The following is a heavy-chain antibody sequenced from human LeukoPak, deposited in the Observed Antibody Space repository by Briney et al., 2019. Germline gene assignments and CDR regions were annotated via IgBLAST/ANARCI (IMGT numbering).Heavy chain of an antibody. CDR3: ARDRATGSSWYVRWFDP. V-gene: IGHV1-2*02. Sequence: ASVKVSCKASGYTFTRHYMHWVRQAPGQGREWMGWINPKSGGTNYAQKFQGRVTITRDTSISTAYMELSRLSSDVTAVYYCARDRATGSSWYVRWFDPWGQGTLVTVSS. J-gene: IGHJ5*02. CDR1: GYTFTRHY. CDR2: INPKSGGT. D-gene: IGHD6-13*01.